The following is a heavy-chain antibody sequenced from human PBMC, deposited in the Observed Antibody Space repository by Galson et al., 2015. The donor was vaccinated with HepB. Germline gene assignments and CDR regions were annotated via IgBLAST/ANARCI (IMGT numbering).Heavy chain of an antibody. CDR1: GFIFSSFG. D-gene: IGHD3-3*01. J-gene: IGHJ4*02. CDR2: TSYDGNTK. V-gene: IGHV3-30*18. Sequence: SLRLSCAASGFIFSSFGMHWVRQAPGKGLEWVAVTSYDGNTKHYADSVKGRFTISRDNSNDTLFLQMNSLSAEDTAVYYCAKDVDFWSGYSSYYFDHWGQGTLVTVSS. CDR3: AKDVDFWSGYSSYYFDH.